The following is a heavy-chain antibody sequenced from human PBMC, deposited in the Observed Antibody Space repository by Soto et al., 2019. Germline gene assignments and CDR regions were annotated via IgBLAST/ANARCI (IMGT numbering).Heavy chain of an antibody. CDR1: GFSFDDYG. D-gene: IGHD2-2*03. CDR3: AKDNDLDRGGPFDY. CDR2: ISWNRGDI. Sequence: EVQLVESGGGSVQPGRSLRLSCAASGFSFDDYGMHWVRQGPGKGLEWVSGISWNRGDIYYADSVKGRFTISRDNAKRSLYLQMNSLRTEDTALYCCAKDNDLDRGGPFDYWGQGTLVTVSS. J-gene: IGHJ4*02. V-gene: IGHV3-9*01.